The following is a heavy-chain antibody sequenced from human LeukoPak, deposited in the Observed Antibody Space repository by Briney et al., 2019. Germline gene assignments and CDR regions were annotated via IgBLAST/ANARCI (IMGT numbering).Heavy chain of an antibody. CDR1: GFTFSSYG. D-gene: IGHD1-26*01. Sequence: GGSLRLSCAASGFTFSSYGMHWVRQAPGKGLEWVAVIWYDGSNKYYADSVKGRFTISRDNSKNTLYLQMNSLRAEDTAVYYCAKVRGSYELDYFDYWGQGTLVTVS. V-gene: IGHV3-33*06. J-gene: IGHJ4*02. CDR2: IWYDGSNK. CDR3: AKVRGSYELDYFDY.